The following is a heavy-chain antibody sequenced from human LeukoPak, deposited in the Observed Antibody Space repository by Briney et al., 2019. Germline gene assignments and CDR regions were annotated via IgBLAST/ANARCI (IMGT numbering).Heavy chain of an antibody. Sequence: AGGSLRLSCAASGFTFSSYSMNWVRQAPGKGLEWVTFIQYDGSKKYYADSVKGRFTISRDNSKNTLYLEMNSLRAEDTAVYFCAKGSKAVLFTRDRYMDVWGKGTTVTISS. CDR2: IQYDGSKK. D-gene: IGHD6-19*01. CDR3: AKGSKAVLFTRDRYMDV. J-gene: IGHJ6*03. V-gene: IGHV3-30*02. CDR1: GFTFSSYS.